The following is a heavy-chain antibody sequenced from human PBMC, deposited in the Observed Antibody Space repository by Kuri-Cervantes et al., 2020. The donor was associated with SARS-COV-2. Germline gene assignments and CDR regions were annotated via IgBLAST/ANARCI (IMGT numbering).Heavy chain of an antibody. Sequence: SETLSLTCTVSGGSISSYYWSWIRQPPGKGLEWIGYIYYSGSTNYNPSLKSRVTISVDTSKNQFSLKLSSVTAADTAVYYCARVAAAGTIDYLGQGTLVTVSS. J-gene: IGHJ4*02. CDR2: IYYSGST. CDR3: ARVAAAGTIDY. D-gene: IGHD6-13*01. V-gene: IGHV4-59*01. CDR1: GGSISSYY.